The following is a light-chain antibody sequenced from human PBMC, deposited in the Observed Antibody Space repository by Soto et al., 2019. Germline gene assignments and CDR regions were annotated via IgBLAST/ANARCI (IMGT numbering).Light chain of an antibody. CDR2: KAS. CDR3: QLYHSDSEA. CDR1: QTISSW. Sequence: DIQMTQSPSTLSGSVGARVTITCRASQTISSWWAWYQQKPGKAPKLLIYKASTLKSGVPSRFSGSGSGKEFTLTISSLQGDGFVTYYYQLYHSDSEACGQGTAVEL. V-gene: IGKV1-5*03. J-gene: IGKJ1*01.